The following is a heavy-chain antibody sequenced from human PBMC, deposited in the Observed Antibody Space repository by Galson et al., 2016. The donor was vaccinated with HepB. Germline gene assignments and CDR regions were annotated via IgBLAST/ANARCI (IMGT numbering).Heavy chain of an antibody. Sequence: ETLSLTCTVSAGSISGYYWSWIRQPPGKGLEWVGYIYYSGSTYYNPSPKSRFTMSIDTSKNQFSLKLSSVTAADTAIYYCATDTSRDDDQWGQGTLVTVSS. CDR2: IYYSGST. CDR3: ATDTSRDDDQ. CDR1: AGSISGYY. J-gene: IGHJ5*02. V-gene: IGHV4-59*01. D-gene: IGHD1-1*01.